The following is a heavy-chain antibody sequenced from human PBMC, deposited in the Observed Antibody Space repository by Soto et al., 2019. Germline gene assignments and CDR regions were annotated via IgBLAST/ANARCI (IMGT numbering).Heavy chain of an antibody. CDR1: GGTFSSYA. D-gene: IGHD3-3*01. V-gene: IGHV1-69*13. CDR3: AGAAWSYYYYGMDV. CDR2: IIPIFGTA. J-gene: IGHJ6*02. Sequence: ASVKVSCKASGGTFSSYAISWVRQAPGQGLEWMGGIIPIFGTANYAQKFQGRVTITADESTSTAYMELRSLRSEDTAVYYCAGAAWSYYYYGMDVWGQGTTVTVSS.